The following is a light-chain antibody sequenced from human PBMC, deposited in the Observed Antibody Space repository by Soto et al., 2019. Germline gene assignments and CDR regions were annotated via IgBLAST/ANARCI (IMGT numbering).Light chain of an antibody. J-gene: IGLJ3*02. CDR2: EVD. CDR3: CSLTSSPSWV. Sequence: QSALTQTASVSGSPGQSITISCTGTNSDIGAYNFVSWYQQHPGKAPKLIIHEVDNRPSGISHRLSGSKSGNRASLTISGLQAEDEADYYCCSLTSSPSWVFGGGTKLTVL. V-gene: IGLV2-14*01. CDR1: NSDIGAYNF.